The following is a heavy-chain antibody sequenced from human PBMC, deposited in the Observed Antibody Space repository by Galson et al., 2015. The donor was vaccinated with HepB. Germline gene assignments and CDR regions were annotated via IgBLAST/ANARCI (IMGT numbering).Heavy chain of an antibody. V-gene: IGHV1-69*06. CDR3: ARRAWLAYWYFDL. D-gene: IGHD6-19*01. Sequence: SVKVSCKASGGTFSSYAISWVRQAPGQGLEWMGGIIPIFGTANYAQKFQGRVTITADKSTSTAYMELSSLRSEDTAVYYCARRAWLAYWYFDLWGRGTLVTVSS. CDR2: IIPIFGTA. CDR1: GGTFSSYA. J-gene: IGHJ2*01.